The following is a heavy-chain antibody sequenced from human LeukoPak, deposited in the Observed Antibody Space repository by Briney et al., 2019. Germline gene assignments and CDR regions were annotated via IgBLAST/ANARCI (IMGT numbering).Heavy chain of an antibody. CDR2: VYSGGNT. CDR3: ARESPYYSYAFDI. V-gene: IGHV3-66*01. CDR1: GFTVSSSH. D-gene: IGHD3-22*01. J-gene: IGHJ3*02. Sequence: PGGSLRLSCAASGFTVSSSHMSWVRQAPGKGLEWVSGVYSGGNTFYADSVKGRFTISRDNSKNTLYLQMDSLRAEDTAVYYCARESPYYSYAFDIWGQGTMVTVSS.